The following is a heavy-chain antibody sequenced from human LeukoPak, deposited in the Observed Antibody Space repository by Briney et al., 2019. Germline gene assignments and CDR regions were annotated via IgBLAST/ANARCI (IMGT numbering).Heavy chain of an antibody. J-gene: IGHJ4*02. Sequence: PSETLSLTCTVSGGSIRSYYWSWIRQPPGKGLEWIGYVFHTGDTNYNPSLKSRGTISADTSKDQFSLKINSVTAADTAVYYCAGYPFSRPFEYWGQGTLVTVSS. CDR1: GGSIRSYY. CDR3: AGYPFSRPFEY. CDR2: VFHTGDT. V-gene: IGHV4-59*08. D-gene: IGHD6-6*01.